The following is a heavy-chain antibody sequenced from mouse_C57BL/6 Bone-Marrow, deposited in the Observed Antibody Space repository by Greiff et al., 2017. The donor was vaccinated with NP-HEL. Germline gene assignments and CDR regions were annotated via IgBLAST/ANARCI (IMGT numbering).Heavy chain of an antibody. D-gene: IGHD2-2*01. CDR1: GYSITSDY. CDR2: ISYSGST. V-gene: IGHV3-8*01. Sequence: EVHLVESGPGLAKPSQTLSLTCSVTGYSITSDYWNWIRKFPGNKLEYMGYISYSGSTYYNPSLKSRISITRDTSKNQYYLQLTSVTTEDTATYYCARSPLWLRRNYYAMDYWGQGTSVTVSS. CDR3: ARSPLWLRRNYYAMDY. J-gene: IGHJ4*01.